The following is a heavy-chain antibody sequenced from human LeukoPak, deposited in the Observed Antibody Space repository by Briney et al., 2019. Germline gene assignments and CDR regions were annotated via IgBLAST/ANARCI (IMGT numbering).Heavy chain of an antibody. V-gene: IGHV4-59*01. CDR1: GGSISSYY. J-gene: IGHJ4*02. Sequence: SQTLSLTCTVSGGSISSYYWSWIRQPPGRWLEWIGYIYYSGSTNYNPSLKSRVTISVDTSKNQFSLKLSSVTAADTAVYYCARGAGGGGKSLVTMVRGVAKYYFDYWGQGTLVTVSS. CDR2: IYYSGST. D-gene: IGHD3-10*01. CDR3: ARGAGGGGKSLVTMVRGVAKYYFDY.